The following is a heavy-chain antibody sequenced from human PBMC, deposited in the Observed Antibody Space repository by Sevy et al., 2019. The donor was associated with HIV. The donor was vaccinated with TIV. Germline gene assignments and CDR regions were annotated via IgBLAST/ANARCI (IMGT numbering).Heavy chain of an antibody. Sequence: SETLSLTCSVSGGSISSHSYYWTWIRQAPGKGLEWMGNTFNGGTTKGGKTKYNSSLKSRVIITVDDEEVSLTLRSVTAADTAVYYCARHYSGYDYYFDHWGQGTLVTVSS. V-gene: IGHV4-61*01. CDR1: GGSISSHSYY. CDR2: TFNGGTTKGGKT. D-gene: IGHD5-12*01. CDR3: ARHYSGYDYYFDH. J-gene: IGHJ4*02.